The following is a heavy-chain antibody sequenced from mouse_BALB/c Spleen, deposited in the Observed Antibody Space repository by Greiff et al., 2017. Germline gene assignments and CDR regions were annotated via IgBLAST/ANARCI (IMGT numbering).Heavy chain of an antibody. V-gene: IGHV2-9*02. Sequence: VKLVESGPGLVAPSQSLSITCTVSGFSLTSYGVHWVRQPPGKGLEWLGVIWAGGSTNYNSALMSRLSISKDNSKSQVFLKMNSLQTDDTAMYYCALNWEGHAMDYWGQGTSVTVSS. CDR1: GFSLTSYG. D-gene: IGHD4-1*02. J-gene: IGHJ4*01. CDR3: ALNWEGHAMDY. CDR2: IWAGGST.